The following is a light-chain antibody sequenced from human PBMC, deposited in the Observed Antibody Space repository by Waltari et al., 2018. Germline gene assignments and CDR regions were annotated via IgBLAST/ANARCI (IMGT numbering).Light chain of an antibody. J-gene: IGKJ1*01. CDR2: GAS. CDR3: QQYNTWLWT. Sequence: VMTQSPAILSVSPGEGVTLSCRASQSVRNNLAWYQQKPGQPPRLVMYGASNSATGIPARFSGSGSGTDFTLTISSLQSEDSAIYYCQQYNTWLWTFGPGTKVEIK. CDR1: QSVRNN. V-gene: IGKV3-15*01.